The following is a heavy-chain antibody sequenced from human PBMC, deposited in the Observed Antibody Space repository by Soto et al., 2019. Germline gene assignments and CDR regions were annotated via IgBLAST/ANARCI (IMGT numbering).Heavy chain of an antibody. CDR2: ISGRGSSP. V-gene: IGHV3-23*01. Sequence: EVQLLESGGTLEQPGGSLRLSCTASGFRFSNYAMSWVRQAPGKGLEWVSGISGRGSSPYYADSVKGRFTIPRDNSKNTLYLQMNSLRAEDTAVYYCAKGEADYYYYMDVWGKGTTVTVSS. CDR1: GFRFSNYA. CDR3: AKGEADYYYYMDV. D-gene: IGHD6-13*01. J-gene: IGHJ6*03.